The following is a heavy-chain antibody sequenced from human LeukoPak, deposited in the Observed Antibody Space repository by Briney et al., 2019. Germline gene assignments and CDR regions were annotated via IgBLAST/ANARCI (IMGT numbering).Heavy chain of an antibody. V-gene: IGHV1-69*04. CDR3: ARKLSTENWYDP. J-gene: IGHJ5*02. CDR1: GGTFSSYA. CDR2: IIPILGIA. Sequence: SVKVSCKASGGTFSSYAISWVRHAPGQGLEWMGRIIPILGIANYAQKFQGRVTITADKSTSTAYMELSSLRSEDTAVYYCARKLSTENWYDPWGQGTLVTVSS. D-gene: IGHD2-2*01.